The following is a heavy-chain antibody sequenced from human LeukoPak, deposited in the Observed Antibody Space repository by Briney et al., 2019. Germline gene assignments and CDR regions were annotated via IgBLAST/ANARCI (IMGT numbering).Heavy chain of an antibody. CDR3: ARDRSLANYDFWSGYYNPVDY. Sequence: GGSLRLSCAASGFAFSSYSMNWVRQAPGKGLEWVSSISSSSSYIYYADSVKGRFTISRDNAKNSLYLQMNGLRAEDTAVYYCARDRSLANYDFWSGYYNPVDYWGQGTLVTVSS. CDR1: GFAFSSYS. J-gene: IGHJ4*02. CDR2: ISSSSSYI. V-gene: IGHV3-21*01. D-gene: IGHD3-3*01.